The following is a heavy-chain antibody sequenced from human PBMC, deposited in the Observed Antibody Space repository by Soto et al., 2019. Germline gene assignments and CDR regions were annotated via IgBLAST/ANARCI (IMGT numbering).Heavy chain of an antibody. Sequence: QVQLQESGPGLVKPSETLSLTCTVSGGSISSYYWSWIRQPPGKGLEWIGYIYYSGSTNYNPSLKSRVTISVDTSKNQFSLKLSSVTAADTAVYYCARHSVVVPAAVLGDAFDIWGQGTMVTVSS. CDR3: ARHSVVVPAAVLGDAFDI. J-gene: IGHJ3*02. D-gene: IGHD2-2*01. CDR2: IYYSGST. CDR1: GGSISSYY. V-gene: IGHV4-59*08.